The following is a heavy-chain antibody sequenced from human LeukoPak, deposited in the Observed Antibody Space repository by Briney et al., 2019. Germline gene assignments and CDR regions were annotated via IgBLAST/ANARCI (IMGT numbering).Heavy chain of an antibody. J-gene: IGHJ4*02. V-gene: IGHV3-33*06. Sequence: GGSLRLSCAGSGFTFSSYAMSWVRQAPGKGLEWVAVIWYDGSNKYYADSVKGRFTISRDNSKNTLYLQMNSLRAEDTAEYYCAKRGSAWDLDFWGQGILVTVFS. D-gene: IGHD6-6*01. CDR3: AKRGSAWDLDF. CDR2: IWYDGSNK. CDR1: GFTFSSYA.